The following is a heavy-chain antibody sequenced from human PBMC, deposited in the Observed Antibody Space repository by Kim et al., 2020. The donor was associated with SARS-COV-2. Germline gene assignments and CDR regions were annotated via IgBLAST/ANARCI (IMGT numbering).Heavy chain of an antibody. D-gene: IGHD3-16*01. CDR2: ISYDGSNK. CDR3: ARDSVGEYLSDYFDY. CDR1: GFTFSSYA. J-gene: IGHJ4*02. V-gene: IGHV3-30-3*01. Sequence: LSLTCAASGFTFSSYAMHWVRQAPGKGLEWVAVISYDGSNKYYADSVKGRFTISRDNSKNTLYLQMNSLRAEDTAVYYCARDSVGEYLSDYFDYWGQGTLVTVSS.